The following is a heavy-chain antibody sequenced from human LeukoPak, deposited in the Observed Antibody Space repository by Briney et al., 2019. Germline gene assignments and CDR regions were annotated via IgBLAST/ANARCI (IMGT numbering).Heavy chain of an antibody. CDR1: GYTFTSYY. Sequence: ASVKISCKASGYTFTSYYMHWVRQTPGQGLEWLGIINPSGGTTSYAQKFQGRVTMTRDTSTSTVYMELSSLRSEDTAVYYCARGDYGDYSVVSPYWGQGTLVTVSS. D-gene: IGHD4-17*01. CDR2: INPSGGTT. CDR3: ARGDYGDYSVVSPY. V-gene: IGHV1-46*01. J-gene: IGHJ4*02.